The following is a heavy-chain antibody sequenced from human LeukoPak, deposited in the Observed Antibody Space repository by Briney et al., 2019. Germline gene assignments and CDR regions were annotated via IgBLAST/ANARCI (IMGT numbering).Heavy chain of an antibody. CDR1: GFTFSSYE. V-gene: IGHV3-48*03. Sequence: GGSLRLSCAASGFTFSSYEMNWVRQAPGKGLEWVSYISSSGSTIYYADSVKGRFTISRDNAKNSLYLHMNSLRAEDTAVYYCARETGSSWYLDYYYMDVWGKGTTVTVSS. CDR2: ISSSGSTI. D-gene: IGHD6-13*01. CDR3: ARETGSSWYLDYYYMDV. J-gene: IGHJ6*03.